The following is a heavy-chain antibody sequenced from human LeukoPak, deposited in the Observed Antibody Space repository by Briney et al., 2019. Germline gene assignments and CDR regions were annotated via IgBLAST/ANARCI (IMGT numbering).Heavy chain of an antibody. D-gene: IGHD2-15*01. CDR3: AKGGWSSTPYYFDY. CDR1: GFTFDDYA. V-gene: IGHV3-9*01. J-gene: IGHJ4*02. Sequence: GGSLRLSCAASGFTFDDYAMHWVRQAPGKGLERVSGISWNSGSIGYADSVKGRFTISRDNAKNSLYLQMNSLRAEDTALYYCAKGGWSSTPYYFDYWGQGTLVTVSS. CDR2: ISWNSGSI.